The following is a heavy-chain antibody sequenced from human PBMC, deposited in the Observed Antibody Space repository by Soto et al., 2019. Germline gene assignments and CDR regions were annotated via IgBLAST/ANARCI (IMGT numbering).Heavy chain of an antibody. D-gene: IGHD3-10*01. CDR1: GFTFSSHG. J-gene: IGHJ3*02. CDR2: IWYDGSNK. Sequence: QVQLVESGGGVVQPGRSLRLSCAASGFTFSSHGMHWVRQAPGKGLEWVALIWYDGSNKYYADSEKGRFTISRDNSKNTLYLQMNSLRVEDTAVYYCAKDGGDALRALVRGAIMNAFDIWGQGTMVTVSS. CDR3: AKDGGDALRALVRGAIMNAFDI. V-gene: IGHV3-33*06.